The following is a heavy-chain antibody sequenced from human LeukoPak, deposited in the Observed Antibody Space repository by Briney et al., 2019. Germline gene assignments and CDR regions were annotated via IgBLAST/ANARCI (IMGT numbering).Heavy chain of an antibody. CDR1: GYSFTSYW. V-gene: IGHV5-51*01. Sequence: GESLKISCKGSGYSFTSYWIGWVRQMPGKGLEWMGIIYPGDSDTRYSPSFQGQVTISADKSISTAYLQWSSLKASDTAMYYCARTHSGYDPYNWFDPWDQGTLVTVSS. D-gene: IGHD5-12*01. CDR3: ARTHSGYDPYNWFDP. J-gene: IGHJ5*02. CDR2: IYPGDSDT.